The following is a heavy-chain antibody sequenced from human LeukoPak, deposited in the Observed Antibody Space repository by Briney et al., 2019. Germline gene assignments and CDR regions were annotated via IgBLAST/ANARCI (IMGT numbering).Heavy chain of an antibody. V-gene: IGHV4-34*01. D-gene: IGHD2-15*01. Sequence: SETLSLTCAVYGGSFSGYYWSWIRQPPGKGLEWIGEINHSGSTNYNPPLKSRVTISVDTSKNQFSLKLSSVTAADTAVYYCARGRWAASDYWGQGTLVTVSS. CDR1: GGSFSGYY. CDR3: ARGRWAASDY. CDR2: INHSGST. J-gene: IGHJ4*02.